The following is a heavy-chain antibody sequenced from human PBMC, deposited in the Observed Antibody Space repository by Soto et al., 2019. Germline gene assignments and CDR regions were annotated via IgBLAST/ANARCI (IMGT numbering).Heavy chain of an antibody. CDR1: GGSISSSSYY. D-gene: IGHD5-18*01. J-gene: IGHJ6*02. V-gene: IGHV4-39*01. Sequence: SETLSLTCTVSGGSISSSSYYWGWIRQPPGKGLEWIGSIYYSGSTYYNPSLKSRVTISVDTSKNQFSLKLSSVTAADTAVYYCAREYVDTAMVSDGMDVWGQGTTVTVSS. CDR2: IYYSGST. CDR3: AREYVDTAMVSDGMDV.